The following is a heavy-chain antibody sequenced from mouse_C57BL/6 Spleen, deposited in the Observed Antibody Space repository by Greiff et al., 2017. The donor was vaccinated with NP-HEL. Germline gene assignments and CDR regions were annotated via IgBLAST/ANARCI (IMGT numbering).Heavy chain of an antibody. V-gene: IGHV5-4*01. Sequence: DVHLVESGGGLVKPGGSLKLSCAASGFTFSSYAMSWVRQTPEKRLEWVATISDGGSYTYYPDNVKGRFTISRDNAKNNLYLQMSHLKSEDTAMYYCARDAPYYYGSSRDWYFDVWGTGTTVTVSS. D-gene: IGHD1-1*01. CDR2: ISDGGSYT. CDR3: ARDAPYYYGSSRDWYFDV. CDR1: GFTFSSYA. J-gene: IGHJ1*03.